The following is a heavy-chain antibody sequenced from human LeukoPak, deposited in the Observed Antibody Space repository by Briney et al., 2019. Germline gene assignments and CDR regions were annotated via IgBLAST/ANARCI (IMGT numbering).Heavy chain of an antibody. CDR3: AKAGDILTGPDSQFFDY. J-gene: IGHJ4*02. CDR2: IGAYNGNT. V-gene: IGHV1-18*04. Sequence: ASVKVSCQASGYTFTSYGISWVRQAPGQGLERMGWIGAYNGNTNYAQKLQGRVTMTTDTSTSTAYMELMSLRSDDTAVYYCAKAGDILTGPDSQFFDYWGQGTLVTVSS. D-gene: IGHD3-9*01. CDR1: GYTFTSYG.